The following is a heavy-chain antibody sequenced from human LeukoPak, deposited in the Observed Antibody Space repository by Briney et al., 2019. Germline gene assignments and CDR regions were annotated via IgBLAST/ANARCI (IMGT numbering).Heavy chain of an antibody. CDR1: GYTFTSYY. D-gene: IGHD4-17*01. V-gene: IGHV3-23*01. CDR2: ISGSGGST. CDR3: AKDGLRALFFYY. J-gene: IGHJ4*02. Sequence: SCKASGYTFTSYYMHWVRQAPGKGLEWVSAISGSGGSTYYADSVKGRFTISRDNSKNTLYLQMNSLRAEDTAVYYCAKDGLRALFFYYWGQGTLVTVSS.